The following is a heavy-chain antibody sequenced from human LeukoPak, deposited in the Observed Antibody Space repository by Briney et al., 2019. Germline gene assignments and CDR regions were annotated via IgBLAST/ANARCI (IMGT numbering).Heavy chain of an antibody. D-gene: IGHD2-15*01. CDR2: IYYSGST. J-gene: IGHJ5*02. Sequence: SETLSLTCTVSGGSISSHYWSWIRQPPGKGLGWIGYIYYSGSTNYNPSLKSRVTISVDTSKNQFSLKLSSVTAADTAVYYCARKVVASAGSWFDPWGQGTLVTVSS. CDR1: GGSISSHY. V-gene: IGHV4-59*11. CDR3: ARKVVASAGSWFDP.